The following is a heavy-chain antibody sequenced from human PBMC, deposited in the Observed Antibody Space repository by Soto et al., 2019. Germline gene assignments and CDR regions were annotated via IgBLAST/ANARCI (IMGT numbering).Heavy chain of an antibody. V-gene: IGHV4-39*01. D-gene: IGHD3-22*01. CDR3: ARTHYDSSGSFDY. J-gene: IGHJ4*02. CDR2: IYYSGST. CDR1: GGSISSSSYY. Sequence: SETLSLTCTVSGGSISSSSYYWGWIRQPPGKGLEWIGSIYYSGSTYYNPSLKSQDTISVDTSKNQFSLKLSSVTSADTAVYYCARTHYDSSGSFDYWGQGTLVTVSS.